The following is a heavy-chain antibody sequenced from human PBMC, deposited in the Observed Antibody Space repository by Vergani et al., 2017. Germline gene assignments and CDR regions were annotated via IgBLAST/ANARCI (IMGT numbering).Heavy chain of an antibody. J-gene: IGHJ3*02. V-gene: IGHV4-34*01. Sequence: QVQLQQWGAGLLKPSETLSLTCAVYGGSFSGYYWSWIRQPPGKGLGWIGEINHSGSTNYNPSLKSGVTISVDTSKNQFSLKLSSVTAADTAVYYCARGLRYSSGWFGGAFDIWGQGTMVTVSS. D-gene: IGHD6-19*01. CDR3: ARGLRYSSGWFGGAFDI. CDR2: INHSGST. CDR1: GGSFSGYY.